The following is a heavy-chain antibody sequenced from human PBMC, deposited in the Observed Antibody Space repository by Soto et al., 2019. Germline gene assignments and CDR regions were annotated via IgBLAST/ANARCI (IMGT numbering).Heavy chain of an antibody. CDR3: ARDFDGDNYYGMDV. J-gene: IGHJ6*02. V-gene: IGHV4-31*03. CDR1: GGSISSGGYY. Sequence: QVQLQESGPGLVKPSQTLSLTCTVSGGSISSGGYYWSWIRQHPGKGLEWIGYIYYSGSTYYNPSLKSRVTISVDTSKNQFSLKLSSVTAADTAVYYCARDFDGDNYYGMDVWGQGTTVTVSS. CDR2: IYYSGST. D-gene: IGHD3-9*01.